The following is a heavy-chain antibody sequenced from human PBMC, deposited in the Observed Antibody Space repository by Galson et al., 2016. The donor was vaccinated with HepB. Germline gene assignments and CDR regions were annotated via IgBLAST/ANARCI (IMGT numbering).Heavy chain of an antibody. V-gene: IGHV1-69*13. Sequence: SVKVSCKASGGTFNSYGISWVRQAPGQGLEWMGGIIPIFGTANYAQKFQGRVTITADESTSTTYMEVSSLRSDDTAVYYCAREDSPFYYNKAHNWFDPWGQGTLVTVSS. CDR1: GGTFNSYG. D-gene: IGHD3-22*01. CDR3: AREDSPFYYNKAHNWFDP. J-gene: IGHJ5*02. CDR2: IIPIFGTA.